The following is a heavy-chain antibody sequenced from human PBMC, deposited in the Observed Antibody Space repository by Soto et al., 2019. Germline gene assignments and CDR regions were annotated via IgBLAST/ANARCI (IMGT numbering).Heavy chain of an antibody. CDR3: AQGPRNWGFDY. CDR1: GYTFTSAE. Sequence: ASVRVSCRASGYTFTSAEFYWVRQATGQGREWMGWMNPNNGNTAYAQKFQGRVTMTRDTSISTAYMELSSLTSEDTAAYYCAQGPRNWGFDYRGQGTLVTLSS. CDR2: MNPNNGNT. D-gene: IGHD7-27*01. V-gene: IGHV1-8*01. J-gene: IGHJ4*02.